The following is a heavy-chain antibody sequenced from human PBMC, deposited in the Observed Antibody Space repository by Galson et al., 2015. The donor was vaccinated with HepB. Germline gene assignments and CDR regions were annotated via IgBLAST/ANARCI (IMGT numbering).Heavy chain of an antibody. CDR3: AADLYYDSSIPP. Sequence: SVKVSCKASGFTFTSSAVQWVRQARGQRLEWIGWIVVGSGNTNYAQKFQERVTITRDMSTSTAYMELSSLRSEDTAVYYCAADLYYDSSIPPWGQGTLVTVSS. CDR2: IVVGSGNT. J-gene: IGHJ5*02. CDR1: GFTFTSSA. V-gene: IGHV1-58*01. D-gene: IGHD3-22*01.